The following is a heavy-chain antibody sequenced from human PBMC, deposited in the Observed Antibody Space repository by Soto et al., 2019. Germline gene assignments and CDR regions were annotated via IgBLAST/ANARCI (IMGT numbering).Heavy chain of an antibody. Sequence: GGSLRLSCAASAFTFSSYYMGWVRQAPGKGLEWVSAISGSGGSTYYADSVKGRFTISRDNSKNTLYLQMNSLRAEDTAVYYCAKDRLEYSSSYFDYWGQGTLVTVSS. CDR3: AKDRLEYSSSYFDY. J-gene: IGHJ4*02. CDR1: AFTFSSYY. D-gene: IGHD6-6*01. V-gene: IGHV3-23*01. CDR2: ISGSGGST.